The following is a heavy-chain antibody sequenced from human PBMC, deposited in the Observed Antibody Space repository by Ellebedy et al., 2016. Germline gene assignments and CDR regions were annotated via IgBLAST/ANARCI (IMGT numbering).Heavy chain of an antibody. V-gene: IGHV4-61*01. CDR2: IYYSGST. J-gene: IGHJ4*02. D-gene: IGHD5-12*01. Sequence: SETLSLXXTVSGGSVSSGSYYWSWIRQPPGKGLEWIGYIYYSGSTNYNPSLKSRVTISVDTSKNQFSLKLSSVTAADTAVYYCARGLRGSGYSGYGPFDYWGQGTLVTVSS. CDR1: GGSVSSGSYY. CDR3: ARGLRGSGYSGYGPFDY.